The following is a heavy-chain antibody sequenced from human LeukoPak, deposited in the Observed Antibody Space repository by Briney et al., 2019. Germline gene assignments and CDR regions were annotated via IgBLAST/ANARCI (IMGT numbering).Heavy chain of an antibody. Sequence: GESLRLSCAASGFTFSSYWMGWVRQAPGKGLEWVSAISGSSVNTYYADSVKGRFTISRDNSKNTLYLQMNSLRVEDTAVYYCAFELPPNWFDPWGQGTLVTVSS. CDR2: ISGSSVNT. V-gene: IGHV3-23*01. D-gene: IGHD3-10*01. CDR3: AFELPPNWFDP. J-gene: IGHJ5*02. CDR1: GFTFSSYW.